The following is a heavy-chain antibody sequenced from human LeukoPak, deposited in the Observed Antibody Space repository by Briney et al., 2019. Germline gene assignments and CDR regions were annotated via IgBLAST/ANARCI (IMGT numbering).Heavy chain of an antibody. CDR1: GFTFSTYA. J-gene: IGHJ6*03. CDR3: ARGSSTNCYGGNCFYYYMAV. V-gene: IGHV3-30*04. Sequence: GGSLRLSCAASGFTFSTYAMHWVRQAPGKGLEWVAVTSFDGTTKYYADSVKGRFTFSRDNSKNTLILQMNSLRAEDTAVYYCARGSSTNCYGGNCFYYYMAVWGKGTTVTVSS. CDR2: TSFDGTTK. D-gene: IGHD2-2*01.